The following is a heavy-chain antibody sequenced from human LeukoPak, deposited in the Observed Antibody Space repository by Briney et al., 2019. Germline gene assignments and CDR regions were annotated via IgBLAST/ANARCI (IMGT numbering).Heavy chain of an antibody. CDR2: NSGTGGNT. CDR3: AKFGGAIAVAATRYLQH. D-gene: IGHD6-19*01. CDR1: EFTFSIYA. V-gene: IGHV3-23*01. J-gene: IGHJ1*01. Sequence: GGSLRLSCAASEFTFSIYAMSWVRQAPGKGLECVSGNSGTGGNTYYTDTVKGRFTISRENSKNTLYLQMNSLRAEDTAVYYCAKFGGAIAVAATRYLQHWGQGTLVTVSS.